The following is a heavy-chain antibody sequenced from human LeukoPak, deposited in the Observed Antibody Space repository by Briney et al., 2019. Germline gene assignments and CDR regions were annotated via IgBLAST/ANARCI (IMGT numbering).Heavy chain of an antibody. J-gene: IGHJ6*02. CDR1: GASIRSNY. CDR2: ISYTGST. D-gene: IGHD4-17*01. Sequence: SETLSLSCTVSGASIRSNYWSWVRQHPGKGLEWIGYISYTGSTKSNPALKSRVTISGDRSKNQFSLKMTSVTAADTAVYYCARHLGYGDYYFYGMDVWGQGTTVTVSS. V-gene: IGHV4-59*01. CDR3: ARHLGYGDYYFYGMDV.